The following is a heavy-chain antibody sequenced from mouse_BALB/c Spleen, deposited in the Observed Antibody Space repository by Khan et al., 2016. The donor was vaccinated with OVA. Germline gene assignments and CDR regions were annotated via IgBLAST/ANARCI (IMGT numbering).Heavy chain of an antibody. Sequence: QVQLQQPGPELVKPGASVKMSCKAPGYTFTDYVINWVKQSTGQGLEWIGDIYPGSGSTYYNEKFKGKAKLTADKSSNTAYMQRSSLTFEDSAVYFCARGGYSVCAYWGQGTLVTVSA. D-gene: IGHD1-1*01. CDR1: GYTFTDYV. V-gene: IGHV1-77*01. J-gene: IGHJ3*01. CDR3: ARGGYSVCAY. CDR2: IYPGSGST.